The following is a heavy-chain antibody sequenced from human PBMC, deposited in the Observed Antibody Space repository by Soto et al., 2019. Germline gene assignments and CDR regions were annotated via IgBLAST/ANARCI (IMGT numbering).Heavy chain of an antibody. Sequence: QITLKESGPTLVKPTQTLTLTCTFSGFSLSTSGVGVGWIRQPPGKALEWLALIYWDDDKRYSPSLKSRLTITRDTSKNQVVLTMTNMNTVDTATYYCARQLWPHGYYYMDVWGKGTTVTVSS. D-gene: IGHD5-18*01. V-gene: IGHV2-5*02. CDR2: IYWDDDK. CDR1: GFSLSTSGVG. CDR3: ARQLWPHGYYYMDV. J-gene: IGHJ6*03.